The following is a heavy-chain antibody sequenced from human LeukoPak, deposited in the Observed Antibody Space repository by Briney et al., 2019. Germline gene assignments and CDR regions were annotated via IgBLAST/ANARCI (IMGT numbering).Heavy chain of an antibody. D-gene: IGHD2-21*01. Sequence: LPGGSLRLSCAASGFTFSSYAMSWVRQAPGRGLEWVSAISGSGGSTYYADSVKGRFTISRDNAKNSLYLQMNSLRVEDTAVYYCTRDTGCSGGACYSFYDYWGQGTLVTVSS. V-gene: IGHV3-23*01. CDR2: ISGSGGST. J-gene: IGHJ4*02. CDR1: GFTFSSYA. CDR3: TRDTGCSGGACYSFYDY.